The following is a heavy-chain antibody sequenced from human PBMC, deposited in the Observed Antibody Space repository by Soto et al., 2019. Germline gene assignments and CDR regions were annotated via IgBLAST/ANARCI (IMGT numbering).Heavy chain of an antibody. Sequence: QVQLQESGPGLVKPSQTLSLTCTVSGGSISSGGYYWSWIRQHPGKGLEWVGYIYYSGSTYYNPSLKSRVTMSVDTSKNQFSLKLSSVTAADTAVYYCARLYPYEKYCSSTSCYRLPQNDAFDIWGQGTMVTVSS. J-gene: IGHJ3*02. V-gene: IGHV4-31*03. CDR1: GGSISSGGYY. CDR3: ARLYPYEKYCSSTSCYRLPQNDAFDI. CDR2: IYYSGST. D-gene: IGHD2-2*01.